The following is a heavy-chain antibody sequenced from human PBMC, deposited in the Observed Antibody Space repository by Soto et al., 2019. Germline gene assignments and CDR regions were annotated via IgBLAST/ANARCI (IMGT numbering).Heavy chain of an antibody. D-gene: IGHD3-10*01. Sequence: SSGKGSVERLTRYRSGSYRQMTGKGLEWMGIIYPGDSDTRYSPSFQGQVTISADKSISTAYLQWSSLKASDTAMYYCDRLYGHPPDYWGQGTLVTVSS. CDR2: IYPGDSDT. CDR1: VERLTRYR. CDR3: DRLYGHPPDY. V-gene: IGHV5-51*01. J-gene: IGHJ4*02.